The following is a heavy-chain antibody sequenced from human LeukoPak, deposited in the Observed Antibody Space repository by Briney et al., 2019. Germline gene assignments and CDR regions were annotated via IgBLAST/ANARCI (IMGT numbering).Heavy chain of an antibody. J-gene: IGHJ4*02. V-gene: IGHV3-30-3*01. D-gene: IGHD6-19*01. Sequence: PGRSLRLSCAASGFTFSSYAMHWVRQAPGKGLEWVAVISYDGSNKYYADSVKGRFTISRDNSKNTLYLQMNSLRAEDTAVYYCASESKQWLVFDYWGQGTLVTVSS. CDR3: ASESKQWLVFDY. CDR2: ISYDGSNK. CDR1: GFTFSSYA.